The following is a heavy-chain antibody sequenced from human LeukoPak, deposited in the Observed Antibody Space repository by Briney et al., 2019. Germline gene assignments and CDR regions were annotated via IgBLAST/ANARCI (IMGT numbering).Heavy chain of an antibody. J-gene: IGHJ4*02. CDR1: GFTFSSYA. D-gene: IGHD3-9*01. Sequence: GGSLRLSCAASGFTFSSYAMHWVRQAPGKGLEWVAVISYDGSNKYYADSVKGRFTVSRDSATNSLYLQMNDLKAEDTAVYYCARDSDWAFDYWGQGSLVTVSS. V-gene: IGHV3-30*04. CDR2: ISYDGSNK. CDR3: ARDSDWAFDY.